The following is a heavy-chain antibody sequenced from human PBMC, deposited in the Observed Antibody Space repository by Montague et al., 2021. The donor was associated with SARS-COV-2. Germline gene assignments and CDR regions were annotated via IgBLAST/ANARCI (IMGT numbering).Heavy chain of an antibody. CDR1: GGSISSYY. CDR2: IYYSGST. CDR3: ARREWLRGGFDY. J-gene: IGHJ4*02. V-gene: IGHV4-59*08. Sequence: SETLSLTCTVSGGSISSYYWSWIRQPPGKGLEWIGYIYYSGSTNYNPSLKSRVTISVDTSKNQFPLKLSSVTAADTAVYYCARREWLRGGFDYWGQGTLVTVSS. D-gene: IGHD5-12*01.